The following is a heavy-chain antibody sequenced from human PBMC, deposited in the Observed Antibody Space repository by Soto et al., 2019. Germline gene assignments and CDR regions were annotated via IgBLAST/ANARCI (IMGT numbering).Heavy chain of an antibody. CDR3: AKDLAVAARTPDDY. Sequence: GSLRLSCAASGFTFSSYGMHWVRQAPGKGLEWVAVISYDGSNKYYADSVKGRFTISRDNSKNTLYLQMNSLRAEDTAVYYCAKDLAVAARTPDDYWGQGTLVTVS. CDR1: GFTFSSYG. J-gene: IGHJ4*02. CDR2: ISYDGSNK. V-gene: IGHV3-30*18. D-gene: IGHD6-19*01.